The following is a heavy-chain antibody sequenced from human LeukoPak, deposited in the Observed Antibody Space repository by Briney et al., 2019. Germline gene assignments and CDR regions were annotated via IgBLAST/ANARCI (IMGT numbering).Heavy chain of an antibody. J-gene: IGHJ4*02. Sequence: SETLSLTCTVSGYSISSGYYWGWIRQPPGKGLEWIGSIYHSGSTYYNPSLKSRVTISVDTSKNQFSLKLSSVTAADTAVYYCARALPNYYDSSGYYSVFDYWGQGTLVTVSS. D-gene: IGHD3-22*01. CDR2: IYHSGST. V-gene: IGHV4-38-2*02. CDR1: GYSISSGYY. CDR3: ARALPNYYDSSGYYSVFDY.